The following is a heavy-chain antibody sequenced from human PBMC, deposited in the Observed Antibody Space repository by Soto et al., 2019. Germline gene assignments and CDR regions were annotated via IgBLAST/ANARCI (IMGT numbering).Heavy chain of an antibody. V-gene: IGHV3-20*01. J-gene: IGHJ4*02. D-gene: IGHD5-12*01. CDR3: ARGNSGYDRRAFDY. Sequence: GGSLRLSCAASGFTFDDYGMSWVRQAPGKGLEWVSGINWNGGSTGYGDSVKGRFTISRDNAKNSLYLQMNSLRAEDTALYHCARGNSGYDRRAFDYWGQGTLVTVSS. CDR1: GFTFDDYG. CDR2: INWNGGST.